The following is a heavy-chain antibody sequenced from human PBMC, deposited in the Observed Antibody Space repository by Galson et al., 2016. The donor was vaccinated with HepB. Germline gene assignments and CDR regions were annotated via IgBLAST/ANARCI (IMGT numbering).Heavy chain of an antibody. CDR2: ITGSSSII. D-gene: IGHD6-19*01. J-gene: IGHJ4*02. Sequence: SLRLSCAASGFSFSSYSMNWVRQAPGKGLEWVSYITGSSSIIYYADSVGGRFTISRDNAKNTVSLQMDSLRVEDTALYYCVKGGYSTGWSDSWGQGTLVTVSS. CDR3: VKGGYSTGWSDS. CDR1: GFSFSSYS. V-gene: IGHV3-48*01.